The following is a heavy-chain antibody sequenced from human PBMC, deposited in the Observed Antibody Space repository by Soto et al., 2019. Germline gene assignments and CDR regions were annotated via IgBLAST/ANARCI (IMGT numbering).Heavy chain of an antibody. CDR1: GFTFSSYG. D-gene: IGHD3-10*01. J-gene: IGHJ6*03. V-gene: IGHV3-33*01. CDR3: AREVRVREWDFYYYYYMDV. CDR2: IWYDGSNK. Sequence: QVQLVESGGGVVQPGRSLRLSCAASGFTFSSYGMHWVRQAPGKGLEWVAVIWYDGSNKYYADSVKGRFTISRDNSKNTLYLQMNSLRAEDTAVYYCAREVRVREWDFYYYYYMDVWGKGTTVTVSS.